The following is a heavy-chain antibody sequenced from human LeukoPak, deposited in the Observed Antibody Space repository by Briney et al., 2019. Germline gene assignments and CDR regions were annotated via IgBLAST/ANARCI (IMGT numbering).Heavy chain of an antibody. J-gene: IGHJ4*02. Sequence: GGSLRLSCAASGFTFSNYAMSWVRQAPGKGLEWISAVSGSGDRTYYAGSVKGRFTISRDNSKNIVYLRMNSLRAEDTAVYFCANSRGHGSGNLWGQGTLVTVSS. D-gene: IGHD3-10*01. CDR3: ANSRGHGSGNL. V-gene: IGHV3-23*01. CDR2: VSGSGDRT. CDR1: GFTFSNYA.